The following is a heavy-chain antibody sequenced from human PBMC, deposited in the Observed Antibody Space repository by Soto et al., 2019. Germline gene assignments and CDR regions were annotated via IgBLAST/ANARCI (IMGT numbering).Heavy chain of an antibody. V-gene: IGHV3-23*01. D-gene: IGHD3-9*01. CDR1: GFTFSSYA. CDR3: ARIVEHYAILTVEVLDY. Sequence: EMELLESGGGLVQPGGSLRLSCAASGFTFSSYAMSWVRQAPGQGLEWVSDNGGSGGGTYYAASVRGRFTISRDNSKNTVYLQRNSLRAEDTAVYVCARIVEHYAILTVEVLDYWGQGSLVTVSS. J-gene: IGHJ4*02. CDR2: NGGSGGGT.